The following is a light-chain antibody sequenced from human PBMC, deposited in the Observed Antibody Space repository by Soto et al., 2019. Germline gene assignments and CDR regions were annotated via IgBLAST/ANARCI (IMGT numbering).Light chain of an antibody. J-gene: IGKJ2*01. CDR1: QTVFRSSYNKDF. Sequence: DIVMTQSPDSLSVSLGERATINCKSSQTVFRSSYNKDFLAWYQQKPGQPPKLLFYWASTRESGVPARFSGGGSGTDFSLTISSLQPEDVAVYYCQQYYSSLTFGQGTKLEIK. CDR3: QQYYSSLT. CDR2: WAS. V-gene: IGKV4-1*01.